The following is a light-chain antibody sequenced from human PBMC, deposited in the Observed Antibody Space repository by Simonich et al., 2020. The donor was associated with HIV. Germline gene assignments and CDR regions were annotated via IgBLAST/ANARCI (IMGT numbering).Light chain of an antibody. CDR1: QSISSW. CDR2: KAS. V-gene: IGKV1-5*03. CDR3: QQYNSYSLT. J-gene: IGKJ4*01. Sequence: DIQMTQSPSTLSASVGDRVTNPCRASQSISSWLAWYQQKPGKAPKLLIYKASSLESGVPSRFSGSGSGTEFTLTISSLQPDDFATYYCQQYNSYSLTFGGGTKVEIK.